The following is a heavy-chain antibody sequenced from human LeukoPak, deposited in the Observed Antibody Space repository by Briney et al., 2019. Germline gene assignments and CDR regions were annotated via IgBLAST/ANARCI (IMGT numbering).Heavy chain of an antibody. CDR3: ASGDMAYYDFWSGFDFQH. D-gene: IGHD3-3*01. CDR2: IYYSGST. V-gene: IGHV4-59*01. CDR1: GGSISSYY. Sequence: SETLSLTCTVSGGSISSYYWSWIRQPPGKGLEWIGYIYYSGSTNYNPSLKSRVTISVDTSKNQFSLKLSSVTAADTAVYYRASGDMAYYDFWSGFDFQHWGQGTLVTVSS. J-gene: IGHJ1*01.